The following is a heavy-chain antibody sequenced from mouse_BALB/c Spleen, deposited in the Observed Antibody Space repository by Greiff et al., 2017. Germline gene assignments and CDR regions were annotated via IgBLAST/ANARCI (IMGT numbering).Heavy chain of an antibody. D-gene: IGHD1-1*01. CDR2: ISSGGGNT. J-gene: IGHJ2*01. CDR1: GFTFSSYT. Sequence: EVMLVESGGGLVKPGGSLKLSCAASGFTFSSYTMSWVRQTPEKRLEWVATISSGGGNTYYPDSVKGRFTISRDNAKNNLYLQMSSLRSEDTALYYCARWDYYGSSSYFDYWGQGTTLTVSS. CDR3: ARWDYYGSSSYFDY. V-gene: IGHV5-9*03.